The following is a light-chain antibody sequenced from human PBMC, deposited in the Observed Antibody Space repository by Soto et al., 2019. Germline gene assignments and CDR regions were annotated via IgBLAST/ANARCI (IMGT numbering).Light chain of an antibody. CDR2: EVH. CDR3: YSYTSYSPWV. CDR1: SSDVGGYSY. Sequence: QSALTQPASVSGSPGQSITISCTGTSSDVGGYSYVSWYQHHPGKVPKLIIYEVHNRPSGISDRFSGSKSDNTASLTISGLQAEDEADYYCYSYTSYSPWVFGGGTKLTVL. J-gene: IGLJ3*02. V-gene: IGLV2-14*01.